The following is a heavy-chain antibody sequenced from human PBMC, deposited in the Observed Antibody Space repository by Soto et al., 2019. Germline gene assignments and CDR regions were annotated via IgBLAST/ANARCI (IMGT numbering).Heavy chain of an antibody. CDR1: GFTFSDYA. CDR3: AKGGRQSLVTSDVNY. V-gene: IGHV3-30*18. D-gene: IGHD6-19*01. J-gene: IGHJ4*02. Sequence: VQLVESGGGVVQPGRSLRLSCAASGFTFSDYAMHWVRQAPGKWLEWVAVVSHDGRNTHYADSVKGRFTISRDSYKNPVSREMSSLRAEDTTVYYCAKGGRQSLVTSDVNYWGQGALVTVSS. CDR2: VSHDGRNT.